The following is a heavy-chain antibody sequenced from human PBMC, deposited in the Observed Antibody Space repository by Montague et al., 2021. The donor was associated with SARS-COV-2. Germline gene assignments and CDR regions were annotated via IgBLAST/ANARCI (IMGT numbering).Heavy chain of an antibody. CDR3: ARRQRGYCGGVGCPLDAFDFGGKETTVTIAPASTRGHRSSPGALLQEHL. Sequence: SETLSLTCAVYGGSFSGYYWCWIRQPPGMGMEWIGGITDGGNTDYNPYLKSRVTLSVDTPKRHFSLPLTSLTAVDTSVYYCARRQRGYCGGVGCPLDAFDFGGKETTVTIAPASTRGHRSSPGALLQEHLWG. CDR2: ITDGGNT. D-gene: IGHD2-15*01. J-gene: IGHJ6*01. CDR1: GGSFSGYY. V-gene: IGHV4-34*01.